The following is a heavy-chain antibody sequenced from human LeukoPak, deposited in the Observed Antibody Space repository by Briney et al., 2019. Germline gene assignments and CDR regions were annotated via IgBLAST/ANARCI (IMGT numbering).Heavy chain of an antibody. J-gene: IGHJ3*02. V-gene: IGHV4-61*08. D-gene: IGHD3-10*01. Sequence: KASETLSLTCTVSGGSVSSGGYYWSWIRQPPGKGLEWIGYIYYSGSTNYNPSLKSRVTISVDTSKNQFSLKLSSVTAADTAVYYCARKDPSGTYGAFDIWGQGTMVTVSS. CDR1: GGSVSSGGYY. CDR3: ARKDPSGTYGAFDI. CDR2: IYYSGST.